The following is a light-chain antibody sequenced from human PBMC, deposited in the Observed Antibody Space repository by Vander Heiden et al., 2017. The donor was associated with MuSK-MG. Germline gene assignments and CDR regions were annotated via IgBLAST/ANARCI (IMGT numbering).Light chain of an antibody. J-gene: IGKJ1*01. V-gene: IGKV1-5*03. CDR1: QSISSW. CDR3: QQDNSYPWT. Sequence: DIQMTQSPSTLSASVGDRVTITCRASQSISSWLAWYQQKPGKATKLLTYKASSLESGVPSRFSGSGSGTEFTLTISSLQPDDFATYYCQQDNSYPWTFGQGTKVEIK. CDR2: KAS.